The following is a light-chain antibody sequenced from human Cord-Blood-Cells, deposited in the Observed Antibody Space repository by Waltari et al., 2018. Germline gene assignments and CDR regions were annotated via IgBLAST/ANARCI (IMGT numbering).Light chain of an antibody. CDR1: SRDVGGYNY. CDR3: SSYTSSSTWV. V-gene: IGLV2-14*03. CDR2: AVS. J-gene: IGLJ3*02. Sequence: QSALTQPASVSGSPGQSITIPCTGTSRDVGGYNYASWYQQHPGKAPKLMIYAVSNRPSGVSNRFSGSKSGNTASLNISGLQAEDEADYYCSSYTSSSTWVFGGGTKLTVL.